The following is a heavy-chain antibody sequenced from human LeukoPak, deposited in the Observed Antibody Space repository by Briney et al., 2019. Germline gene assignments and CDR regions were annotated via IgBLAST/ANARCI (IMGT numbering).Heavy chain of an antibody. CDR2: INPKSGGT. D-gene: IGHD4-23*01. CDR1: GYTFTGYY. V-gene: IGHV1-2*02. J-gene: IGHJ4*02. CDR3: ARLLVAGDYGGKRAFDY. Sequence: ASVKVSCKASGYTFTGYYMHWVRQAPGQGLEWMGWINPKSGGTNFAQKFQGRVTMTRDTSISTASMELSRLRSDDTAVFYCARLLVAGDYGGKRAFDYWGQGTLVTVSS.